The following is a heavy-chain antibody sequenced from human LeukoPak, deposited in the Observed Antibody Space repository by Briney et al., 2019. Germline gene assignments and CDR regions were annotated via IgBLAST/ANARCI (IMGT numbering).Heavy chain of an antibody. CDR1: GFTFSSYS. CDR3: ARGPNVFPPNFDY. J-gene: IGHJ4*02. Sequence: GGSLRLSCAASGFTFSSYSMNWVRQAPGKGLEWVSYISSSSSTIYYADSVKGRFTISRDNAKNSLYLQMNSLRAEDTAVYYCARGPNVFPPNFDYWGQGTLVTVSS. CDR2: ISSSSSTI. V-gene: IGHV3-48*04. D-gene: IGHD3-16*01.